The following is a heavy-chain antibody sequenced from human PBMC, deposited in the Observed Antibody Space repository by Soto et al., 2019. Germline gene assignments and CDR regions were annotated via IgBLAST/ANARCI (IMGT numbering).Heavy chain of an antibody. Sequence: SETLSLTCTVSGGSISSYYWSWIRQPPGKGLEWIGYIYYSGSTNYNPSLKSRVTISVDTSKNQFSLKLSSVTAADTAVYYCARGDSNYANFWFDPWGQGTLVTVSS. CDR1: GGSISSYY. CDR2: IYYSGST. V-gene: IGHV4-59*01. J-gene: IGHJ5*02. CDR3: ARGDSNYANFWFDP. D-gene: IGHD4-4*01.